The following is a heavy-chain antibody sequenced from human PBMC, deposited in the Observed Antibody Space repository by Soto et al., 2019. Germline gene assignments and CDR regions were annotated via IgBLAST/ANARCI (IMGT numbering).Heavy chain of an antibody. CDR2: IYYSGST. CDR1: GGSISSSSYY. V-gene: IGHV4-39*01. CDR3: ARQYYYDSSGYYYSGWFDP. J-gene: IGHJ5*02. D-gene: IGHD3-22*01. Sequence: PSETLSLTCTVSGGSISSSSYYWGWIRQPPGKGLEWIGSIYYSGSTYYNPSLKSRVTISVDTSNNQFSLKLSSVTAADAAVYYCARQYYYDSSGYYYSGWFDPWGQGTLVTVSS.